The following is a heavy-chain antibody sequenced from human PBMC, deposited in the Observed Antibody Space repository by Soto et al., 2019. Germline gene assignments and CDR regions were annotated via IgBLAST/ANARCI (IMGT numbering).Heavy chain of an antibody. D-gene: IGHD3-22*01. CDR3: AKDLKGITMIVVALGY. CDR1: GFTFSSYA. J-gene: IGHJ4*02. CDR2: ISGSGGST. Sequence: SLRLSCAASGFTFSSYAMSWVRQAPGKGLEWVSAISGSGGSTYYADSVKGRFTISRDNSKNTLYLQMNSLRAEDTAVYYCAKDLKGITMIVVALGYWGQGTLVTVSS. V-gene: IGHV3-23*01.